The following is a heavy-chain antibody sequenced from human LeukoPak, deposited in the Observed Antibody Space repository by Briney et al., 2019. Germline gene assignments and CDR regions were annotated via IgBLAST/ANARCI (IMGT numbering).Heavy chain of an antibody. V-gene: IGHV4-4*07. J-gene: IGHJ4*02. Sequence: PSESLSLTCTISGDSMSGYSWSWLRQPAGKEFEWIGRIYSSGFTEYNLSLDGRVTMSIGTSKSQFSLMLDSVTAADTATYYCARVHIVTGTYFDSWGQGALVTVSS. D-gene: IGHD3-10*01. CDR1: GDSMSGYS. CDR2: IYSSGFT. CDR3: ARVHIVTGTYFDS.